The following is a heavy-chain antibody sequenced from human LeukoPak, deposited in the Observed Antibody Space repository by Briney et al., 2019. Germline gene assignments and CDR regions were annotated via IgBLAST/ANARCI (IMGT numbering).Heavy chain of an antibody. J-gene: IGHJ4*02. CDR2: ISRGGSTI. Sequence: YLRFSGAVYGYTFSDYYMSWIRQAPGKGLEWVSYISRGGSTISHADSGKGRFTISRDNAENSLYLQMNSLRAEDTAGYYCARSAAAGRCFDYWGQGTLVTASS. CDR3: ARSAAAGRCFDY. D-gene: IGHD6-13*01. V-gene: IGHV3-11*01. CDR1: GYTFSDYY.